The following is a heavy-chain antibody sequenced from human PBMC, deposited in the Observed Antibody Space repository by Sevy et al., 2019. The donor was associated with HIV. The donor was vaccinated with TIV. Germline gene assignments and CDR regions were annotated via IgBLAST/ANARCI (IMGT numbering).Heavy chain of an antibody. Sequence: ASVKVSCKASGYTFTSYGISWVRQAPGQGLGWMGWISAYNGNTNYAQKLQGRVTMTTDTSTSTAYVELRRLRSDDTAIYYCARDLGGYGGNSIDYWGQGTLVTVSS. CDR3: ARDLGGYGGNSIDY. CDR2: ISAYNGNT. J-gene: IGHJ4*02. CDR1: GYTFTSYG. V-gene: IGHV1-18*01. D-gene: IGHD2-21*02.